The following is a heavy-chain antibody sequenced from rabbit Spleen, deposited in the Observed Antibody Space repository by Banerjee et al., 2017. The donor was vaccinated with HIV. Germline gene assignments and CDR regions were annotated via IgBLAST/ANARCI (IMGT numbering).Heavy chain of an antibody. Sequence: QSLEESGGGLVQPEGSLALTCKASGFSFSSGYDMCWVRQAPGKGLEWIACIDTSSGSTCYASWAKGRFTCSKTSSTTVTLQMTSLTVADTATYFCVREVAAKFSLWGQGTLVTVS. CDR2: IDTSSGST. CDR3: VREVAAKFSL. J-gene: IGHJ4*01. V-gene: IGHV1S40*01. D-gene: IGHD4-1*01. CDR1: GFSFSSGYD.